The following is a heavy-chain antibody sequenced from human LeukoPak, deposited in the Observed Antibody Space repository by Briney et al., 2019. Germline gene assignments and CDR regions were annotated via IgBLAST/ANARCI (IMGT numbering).Heavy chain of an antibody. CDR3: ARDRDSSSWCLYYYYYGMDV. Sequence: GASVKVSCKASGYTFTSYGISWVRQAPGQGLEWMGWISAYNGNTNYAQKLQGRVTMTTDTSTSTAYMELRSLRSDDTAVYYCARDRDSSSWCLYYYYYGMDVWGQGTTVTVSS. CDR2: ISAYNGNT. V-gene: IGHV1-18*01. J-gene: IGHJ6*02. D-gene: IGHD6-13*01. CDR1: GYTFTSYG.